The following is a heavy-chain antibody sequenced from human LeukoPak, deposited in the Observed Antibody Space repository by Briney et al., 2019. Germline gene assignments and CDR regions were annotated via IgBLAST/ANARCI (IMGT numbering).Heavy chain of an antibody. D-gene: IGHD6-19*01. V-gene: IGHV3-30-3*01. J-gene: IGHJ4*02. CDR3: ARESALHGWISAHLDY. CDR1: GFTFNNFA. CDR2: ISNDGNTK. Sequence: GRSLRLSCAASGFTFNNFAIHWARQAPGKGLEWVAVISNDGNTKHYADSVKGQFTVSRDNSKNTLYLQLNGLRRDDAALYFCARESALHGWISAHLDYWGQGTLVTVSS.